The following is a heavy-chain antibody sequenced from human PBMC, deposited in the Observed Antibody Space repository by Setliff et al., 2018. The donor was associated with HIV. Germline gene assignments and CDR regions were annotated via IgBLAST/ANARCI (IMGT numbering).Heavy chain of an antibody. V-gene: IGHV3-7*03. J-gene: IGHJ4*02. CDR2: INEDGSDK. CDR1: GFTFSSYW. Sequence: GGSLRLSCAASGFTFSSYWMSWVRQAPGKGLEWVANINEDGSDKFYVDSVKGRLTVSRDNAKSSVHLQMNSLRDEDTAVYYCAKGPGFLTDFWGQGTLVTVSS. D-gene: IGHD3-3*01. CDR3: AKGPGFLTDF.